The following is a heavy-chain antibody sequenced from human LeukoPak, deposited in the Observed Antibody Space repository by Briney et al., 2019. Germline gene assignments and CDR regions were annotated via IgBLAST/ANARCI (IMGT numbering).Heavy chain of an antibody. CDR2: IYYSGST. V-gene: IGHV4-39*01. J-gene: IGHJ4*02. Sequence: PSETLSLTCTVSGGSISSTSYFWGWIRQPPGKGLEWIGSIYYSGSTNYNPSLKSPVTMSVDTPKTQFSLKLTSVTAADTAVYYCARVNSHSGHGERPLDYWGQGTLVTVSS. CDR3: ARVNSHSGHGERPLDY. CDR1: GGSISSTSYF. D-gene: IGHD5-12*01.